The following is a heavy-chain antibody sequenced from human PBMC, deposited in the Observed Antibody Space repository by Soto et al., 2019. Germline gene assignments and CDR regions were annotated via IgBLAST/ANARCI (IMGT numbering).Heavy chain of an antibody. J-gene: IGHJ6*02. D-gene: IGHD4-17*01. CDR1: GFTFSSYS. Sequence: EVQLVESGGGLVKPGGSLRLSCAASGFTFSSYSMNWARQAPGKGLEWVSSISSSSSYIYFADSVKGRFTISRDNAKNSPYLQMNSLRAEDTAVYYCARMYGDYGLNGNYYGMDVWGQGTTVTVS. CDR3: ARMYGDYGLNGNYYGMDV. V-gene: IGHV3-21*01. CDR2: ISSSSSYI.